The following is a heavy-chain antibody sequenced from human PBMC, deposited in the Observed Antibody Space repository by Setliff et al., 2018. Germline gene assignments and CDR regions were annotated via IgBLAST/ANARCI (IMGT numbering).Heavy chain of an antibody. J-gene: IGHJ4*02. Sequence: LSLSCAASGFTFSRFWMSWIRQAPGKGLEWVSYITSSGTTTFYTDSVKGRFAISRDNAKNSLYLQMNSLRAEDTAVYYCASGHRYGYLFEYWGQGTLVTVSS. V-gene: IGHV3-11*01. CDR2: ITSSGTTT. CDR1: GFTFSRFW. D-gene: IGHD5-18*01. CDR3: ASGHRYGYLFEY.